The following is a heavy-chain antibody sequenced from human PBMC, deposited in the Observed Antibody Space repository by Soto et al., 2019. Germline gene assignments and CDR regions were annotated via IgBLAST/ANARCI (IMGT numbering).Heavy chain of an antibody. CDR3: ARDCRGDNCYSRGLHYFDY. J-gene: IGHJ4*02. CDR2: IIPILDTT. CDR1: VGTFNIFT. Sequence: QVQLVQSGAEVKKPGSSVKVSCKASVGTFNIFTISWVRQAPGQGLEWMGRIIPILDTTNYAQKFQGRVTMTADKSTCTAYMELSSLTSGDTAVYYCARDCRGDNCYSRGLHYFDYWGQGTLVTVSS. D-gene: IGHD2-15*01. V-gene: IGHV1-69*08.